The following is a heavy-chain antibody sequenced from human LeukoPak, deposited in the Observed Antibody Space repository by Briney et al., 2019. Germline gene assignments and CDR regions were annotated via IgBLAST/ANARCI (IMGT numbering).Heavy chain of an antibody. D-gene: IGHD2-2*01. V-gene: IGHV4-39*01. CDR2: IYYSGST. CDR3: ARLLVPGWFDP. CDR1: GDSIISSNYY. J-gene: IGHJ5*02. Sequence: SETLSLTCTVSGDSIISSNYYWAWIRQPPGKGLEWIGTIYYSGSTFCSPSLKSRITISVDTSKNQFSLKLSSVTAADTAVYYCARLLVPGWFDPWGQGTLVTVSS.